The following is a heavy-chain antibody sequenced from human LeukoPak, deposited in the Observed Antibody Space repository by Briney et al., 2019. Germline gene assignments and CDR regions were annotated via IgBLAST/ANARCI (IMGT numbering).Heavy chain of an antibody. V-gene: IGHV3-23*01. CDR1: EVTFSSYA. CDR3: ARYCSGGGCYSGFDF. CDR2: INGRGTNT. J-gene: IGHJ4*02. Sequence: QPGGSLRLSCAASEVTFSSYAMSWVRRAPGKGLEWVSTINGRGTNTYYADSVKGRFTISRDNSKNTLFLQMNSLRADDTAVYYCARYCSGGGCYSGFDFWGQGTLVTVSS. D-gene: IGHD2-15*01.